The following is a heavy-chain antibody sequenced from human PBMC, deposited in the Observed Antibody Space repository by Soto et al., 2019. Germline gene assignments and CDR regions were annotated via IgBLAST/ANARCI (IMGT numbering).Heavy chain of an antibody. CDR2: IGTAGDT. D-gene: IGHD1-26*01. J-gene: IGHJ3*02. V-gene: IGHV3-13*01. CDR1: GFTFSSYD. Sequence: LRLSCAASGFTFSSYDMHWVRQXTGKGLEWVSAIGTAGDTYYPGSVKGRFTISRENAKNSLYLQMNSLRAEDTAVYYCARADQYSGSAYDAFDIWGQGTMVTVSS. CDR3: ARADQYSGSAYDAFDI.